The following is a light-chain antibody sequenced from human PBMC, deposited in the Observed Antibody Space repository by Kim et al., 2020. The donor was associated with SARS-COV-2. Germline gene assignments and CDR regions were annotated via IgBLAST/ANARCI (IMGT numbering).Light chain of an antibody. CDR3: QQYGSSPLYS. V-gene: IGKV3-20*01. Sequence: STGERATLACRASQSVISSYLAWYQQKPGQAPKLLIYGASSRATGIPDRCSGSGSGTDFTLTISRLEPEDFAVYYCQQYGSSPLYSFGQGTKLEIK. CDR2: GAS. CDR1: QSVISSY. J-gene: IGKJ2*03.